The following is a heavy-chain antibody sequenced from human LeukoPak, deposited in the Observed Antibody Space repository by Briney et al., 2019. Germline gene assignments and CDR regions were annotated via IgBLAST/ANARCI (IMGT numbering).Heavy chain of an antibody. D-gene: IGHD3-16*01. CDR1: GFTFSSCA. V-gene: IGHV3-23*01. Sequence: GGSLRLSCAASGFTFSSCAMNWVRQAPGRGLEWVSAIRGSGDNTYYADSVKGRFIISRDNSKNTLYLQLNSLRAEDTAVYYCARVDTSHLRYFDSWGQGTLVTVSS. CDR3: ARVDTSHLRYFDS. CDR2: IRGSGDNT. J-gene: IGHJ4*02.